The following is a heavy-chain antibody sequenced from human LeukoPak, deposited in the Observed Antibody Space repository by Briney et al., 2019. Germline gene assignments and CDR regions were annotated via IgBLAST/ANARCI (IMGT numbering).Heavy chain of an antibody. V-gene: IGHV4-34*01. CDR1: GGSFSGYY. J-gene: IGHJ5*02. CDR2: INHSGST. Sequence: SETLSLTCAVYGGSFSGYYWSWIRQPPGKGLEWIGEINHSGSTNYNPSLKSRVTISVDTSKNQFSLKLSSVTAADTAVYYCARGQRRGYCSGGSCYNWFDPWGQGTLVTVSS. D-gene: IGHD2-15*01. CDR3: ARGQRRGYCSGGSCYNWFDP.